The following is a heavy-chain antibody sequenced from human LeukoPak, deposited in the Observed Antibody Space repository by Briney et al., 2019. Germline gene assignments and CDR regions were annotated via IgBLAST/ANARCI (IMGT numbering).Heavy chain of an antibody. CDR3: ARGPGTYYIDY. D-gene: IGHD1-7*01. CDR1: GYTFTNYC. J-gene: IGHJ4*02. CDR2: ISPYNGNT. Sequence: GASVKVSCKASGYTFTNYCITWVGQAPGQGLEWMGWISPYNGNTNYAQNFQGRVTMITDTSTSTASMELRSLRSDDTAVYYCARGPGTYYIDYWGQGTLVTVSS. V-gene: IGHV1-18*01.